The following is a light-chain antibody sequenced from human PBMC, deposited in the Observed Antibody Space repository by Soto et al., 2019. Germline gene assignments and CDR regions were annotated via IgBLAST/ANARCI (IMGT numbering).Light chain of an antibody. CDR1: QGVTTN. CDR3: QQYANWPKT. Sequence: EIELTQSPGTLSVSPGEGASLXCGAGQGVTTNFAWYQQKSGQSPRLLIYDVSIRATGVPARFSGTGSETDFTLTISGLQSEDSAVYYCQQYANWPKTFGQGTKVDIK. CDR2: DVS. V-gene: IGKV3-15*01. J-gene: IGKJ1*01.